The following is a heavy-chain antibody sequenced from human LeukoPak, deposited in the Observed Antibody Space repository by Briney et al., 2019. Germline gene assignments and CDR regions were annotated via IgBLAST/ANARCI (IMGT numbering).Heavy chain of an antibody. CDR3: ARVWLSSGSYWYFDF. Sequence: PSETLSLTCTVSGGSISSNYWSWIRQPAGKGLEYIGRIYSSGNTNYNPSLKSRVTISVDTSKNQFSLLLHSVTAADTAVYYCARVWLSSGSYWYFDFWGRGTLVIVSS. CDR1: GGSISSNY. CDR2: IYSSGNT. D-gene: IGHD3-22*01. J-gene: IGHJ2*01. V-gene: IGHV4-4*07.